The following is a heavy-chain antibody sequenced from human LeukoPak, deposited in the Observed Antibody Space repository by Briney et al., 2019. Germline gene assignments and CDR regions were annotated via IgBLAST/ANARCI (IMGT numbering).Heavy chain of an antibody. CDR1: GYTFTGYY. CDR3: ARDSSREAAGTPVLGY. D-gene: IGHD6-13*01. J-gene: IGHJ4*02. CDR2: INPNSGGT. Sequence: ASVKVSCKASGYTFTGYYMHWVRQAPGQGLEWMGWINPNSGGTNYAQKFQGRVTMTRDTSISTAYMELSRLRSDDTAVYYCARDSSREAAGTPVLGYWGQGTLVTVSS. V-gene: IGHV1-2*02.